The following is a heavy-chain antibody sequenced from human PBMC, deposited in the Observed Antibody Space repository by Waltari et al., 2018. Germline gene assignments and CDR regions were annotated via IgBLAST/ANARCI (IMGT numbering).Heavy chain of an antibody. V-gene: IGHV3-23*01. CDR2: ITNSGDNA. D-gene: IGHD3-3*02. CDR1: GFTFSTYP. CDR3: AKDLSHFWSGYYRYFDS. Sequence: VASGFTFSTYPFNWIRTPTRPGLEWVSTITNSGDNAYYVDSVKGRFTISRDNSKNTLFLQMDSLGAEDTAVYYCAKDLSHFWSGYYRYFDSWGQGTLVTVSS. J-gene: IGHJ4*02.